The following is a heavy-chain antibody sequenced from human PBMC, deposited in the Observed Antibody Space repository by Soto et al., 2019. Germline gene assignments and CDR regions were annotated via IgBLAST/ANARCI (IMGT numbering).Heavy chain of an antibody. CDR2: MNPNSGNT. J-gene: IGHJ5*02. Sequence: QVQLVQSGAEVKKPGASVKVSCKASGYTFTSYDINWVRQAPGQGLEWMGWMNPNSGNTGYAQKFQGRVTMTRNTSISTTYMELSSLRSEDTAVYYCAREYNWSQRFDPWGQGTLVTVSS. D-gene: IGHD1-20*01. CDR1: GYTFTSYD. CDR3: AREYNWSQRFDP. V-gene: IGHV1-8*01.